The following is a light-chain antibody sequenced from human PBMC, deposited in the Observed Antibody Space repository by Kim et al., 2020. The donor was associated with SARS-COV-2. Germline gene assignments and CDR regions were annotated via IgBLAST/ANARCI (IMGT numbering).Light chain of an antibody. J-gene: IGKJ1*01. V-gene: IGKV3-15*01. Sequence: MAPGERATLSCRASHNVNNRLVWYQQQPGQAPRVLIYDASFRASGVPARFSGSGSGTEFTLTISNLQSDDFAIYYCQQCNDWPWTFGHGTKVDIK. CDR2: DAS. CDR1: HNVNNR. CDR3: QQCNDWPWT.